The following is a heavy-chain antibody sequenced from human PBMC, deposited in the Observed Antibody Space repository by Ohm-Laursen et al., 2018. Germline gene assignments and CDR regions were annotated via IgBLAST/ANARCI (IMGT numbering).Heavy chain of an antibody. J-gene: IGHJ4*02. V-gene: IGHV3-21*04. CDR2: ISSSSSYI. CDR3: AKDQDTYSSLHRIFDY. CDR1: GFTFSSYS. D-gene: IGHD6-13*01. Sequence: GSLRLSCSASGFTFSSYSMDWVRQAPGKGLEWVSSISSSSSYIYYADSVKGRFTISRDNAKNSLYLQMNSLRAEDTAVYYCAKDQDTYSSLHRIFDYWGQGTLVTVSS.